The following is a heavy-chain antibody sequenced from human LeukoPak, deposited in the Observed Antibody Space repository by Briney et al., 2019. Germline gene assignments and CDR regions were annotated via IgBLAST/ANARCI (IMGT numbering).Heavy chain of an antibody. Sequence: GASVKVSCKASGYTFTGYYMHWVRQAPGQGLEWMGRINPNSGGTNYAQKFQGRVTMTRDTSISTAYMELSRLRSDDTAVYYCARRAITMVRGVIIGIFDYWGQGTLVTVSS. CDR3: ARRAITMVRGVIIGIFDY. CDR2: INPNSGGT. J-gene: IGHJ4*02. V-gene: IGHV1-2*06. D-gene: IGHD3-10*01. CDR1: GYTFTGYY.